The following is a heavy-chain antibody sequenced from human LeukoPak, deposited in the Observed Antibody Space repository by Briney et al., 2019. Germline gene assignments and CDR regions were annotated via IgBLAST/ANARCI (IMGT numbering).Heavy chain of an antibody. V-gene: IGHV1-18*01. D-gene: IGHD3-3*01. CDR3: ARDGSATYDFWSGSYPEWADYYYFYMDV. J-gene: IGHJ6*03. CDR1: GYTFTSYG. Sequence: ASVKVSCKASGYTFTSYGISWVRQAPGQGPEWMGWISAYNGNTNYAQKFQGRVTMTTDTSTSTAYMELRSLRSDDTAVYYGARDGSATYDFWSGSYPEWADYYYFYMDVWGKGTTVTVSS. CDR2: ISAYNGNT.